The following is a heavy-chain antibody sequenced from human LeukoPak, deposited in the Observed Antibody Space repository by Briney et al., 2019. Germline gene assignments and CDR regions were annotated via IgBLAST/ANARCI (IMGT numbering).Heavy chain of an antibody. CDR3: ARVGIAVPGVLPYFDY. J-gene: IGHJ4*02. Sequence: GESLKIPCKGSGYSFTTYWIGWVRQMPGKGLEWMGIIYPDDSDTRYSPSFQGQATISADKSISTAYLQWSSLKASDTAMYYCARVGIAVPGVLPYFDYWGQGTLVTVSS. D-gene: IGHD6-19*01. V-gene: IGHV5-51*01. CDR1: GYSFTTYW. CDR2: IYPDDSDT.